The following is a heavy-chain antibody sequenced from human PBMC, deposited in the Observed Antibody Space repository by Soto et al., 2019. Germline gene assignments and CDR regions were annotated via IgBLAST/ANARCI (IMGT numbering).Heavy chain of an antibody. J-gene: IGHJ5*02. Sequence: PGGSLRLSCAASGFTFSSYSMNWVRQAPGKGLEWVSSISSSSSYIYYADSVKGRFTISRDNAKNSLYLQMNSLRAEDTAVYYCARDSVPAAGFRWFDPWGQGTLVTVSS. CDR3: ARDSVPAAGFRWFDP. CDR1: GFTFSSYS. CDR2: ISSSSSYI. D-gene: IGHD6-13*01. V-gene: IGHV3-21*01.